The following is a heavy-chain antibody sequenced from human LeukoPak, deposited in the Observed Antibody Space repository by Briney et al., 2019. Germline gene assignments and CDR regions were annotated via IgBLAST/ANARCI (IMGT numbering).Heavy chain of an antibody. J-gene: IGHJ4*02. CDR3: AKDLGGSTDY. CDR2: IRGST. V-gene: IGHV3-23*01. Sequence: GGSLRLSCAASGFTFSNYAMSWVRQAPGKGLEWVSLIRGSTYYADSAKGRFTISRDNSQNTLYLQMNSLRAEDTALYYCAKDLGGSTDYWGQGTLVTVSS. D-gene: IGHD5-12*01. CDR1: GFTFSNYA.